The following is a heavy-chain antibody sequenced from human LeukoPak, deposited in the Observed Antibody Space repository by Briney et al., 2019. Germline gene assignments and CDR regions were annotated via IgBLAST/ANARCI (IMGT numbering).Heavy chain of an antibody. V-gene: IGHV3-30*03. J-gene: IGHJ3*02. D-gene: IGHD1-1*01. CDR1: GFTFSSYG. CDR2: ISYDGSNK. Sequence: GGSLRLSCAASGFTFSSYGMHWVRQAPGKGLEWVAVISYDGSNKYYADSVKGRFTISRDNSKNTLYLQMNSLRAEDTAVYYCARPGKPSNFAFDIWGQGTMVTVSS. CDR3: ARPGKPSNFAFDI.